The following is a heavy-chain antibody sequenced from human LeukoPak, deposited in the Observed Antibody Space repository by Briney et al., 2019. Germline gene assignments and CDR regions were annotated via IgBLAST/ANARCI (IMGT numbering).Heavy chain of an antibody. CDR2: ISGSGAST. Sequence: PGGSLRLSCAASGFTVSSNYMSWVRQAPGKGLQWVSTISGSGASTYYAESLKGRFTISRDNPGNTVYLQMNSLRAEDTAVYYCAKLSRGVVPGEGYWGQGTLVTVSS. J-gene: IGHJ4*02. V-gene: IGHV3-23*01. CDR3: AKLSRGVVPGEGY. CDR1: GFTVSSNY. D-gene: IGHD2-2*01.